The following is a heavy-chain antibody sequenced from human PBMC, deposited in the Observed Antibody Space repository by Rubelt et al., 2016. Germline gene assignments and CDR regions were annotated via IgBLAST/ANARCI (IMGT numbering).Heavy chain of an antibody. CDR2: IYYSGTT. CDR3: ARHDCGGDCDLNWFDP. D-gene: IGHD2-21*02. J-gene: IGHJ5*02. V-gene: IGHV4-34*02. Sequence: QVQLQEWGAGLLKPSETLSLTCAVYGGSFSGYYWNWIRQSPGKGLEWIGSIYYSGTTYYRPSLNSRVTISMNTSTNQLSREVSSVTAADTAIYYCARHDCGGDCDLNWFDPWGQGTLVTVSS. CDR1: GGSFSGYY.